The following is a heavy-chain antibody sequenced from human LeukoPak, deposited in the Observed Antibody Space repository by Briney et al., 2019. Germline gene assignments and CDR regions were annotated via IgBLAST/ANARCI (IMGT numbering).Heavy chain of an antibody. V-gene: IGHV1-69*13. CDR3: ARDMLVAANRRPSYVGYYYYGMDV. D-gene: IGHD1-26*01. Sequence: SVKVSCKASGGAFSSYAISWVRQAPGQGLEWMGGIIPIFGTANYAQKFQGRVTITADESTSTAYMELSSLRSEDTAVYYCARDMLVAANRRPSYVGYYYYGMDVWGQGTTVTVSS. CDR2: IIPIFGTA. J-gene: IGHJ6*02. CDR1: GGAFSSYA.